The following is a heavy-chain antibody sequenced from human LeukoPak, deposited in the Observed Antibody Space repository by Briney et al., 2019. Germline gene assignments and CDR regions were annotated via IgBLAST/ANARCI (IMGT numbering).Heavy chain of an antibody. V-gene: IGHV1-18*01. Sequence: ASVKVSCKASGYTFTSYGISWVRQAPGQGLEWMGWISAYNGDTNYVQKLQGRVTMTTDTSTTTAYMELRSLRSDDTAVYYCARDPPMVRGVLINPDVWGQGTTVTVSS. CDR1: GYTFTSYG. CDR2: ISAYNGDT. J-gene: IGHJ6*02. CDR3: ARDPPMVRGVLINPDV. D-gene: IGHD3-10*01.